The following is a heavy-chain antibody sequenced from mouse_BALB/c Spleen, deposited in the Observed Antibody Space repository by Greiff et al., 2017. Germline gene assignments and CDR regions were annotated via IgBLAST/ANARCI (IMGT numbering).Heavy chain of an antibody. V-gene: IGHV5-17*02. D-gene: IGHD1-1*01. Sequence: EVQRVESGGGLVQPGGSRKLSCAASGFTFSSFGMHWVRQAPEKGLEWVAYISSGSSTIYYADTVKGRFTISRDNPKNTLFLQMTSLRSEDTAMYYCARRISTVPSYAMDYWGQGTSVTVSS. CDR1: GFTFSSFG. J-gene: IGHJ4*01. CDR3: ARRISTVPSYAMDY. CDR2: ISSGSSTI.